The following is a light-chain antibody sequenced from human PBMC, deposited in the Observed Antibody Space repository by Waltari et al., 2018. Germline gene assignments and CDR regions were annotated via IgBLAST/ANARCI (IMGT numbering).Light chain of an antibody. J-gene: IGKJ1*01. CDR3: MQGTHWPWT. V-gene: IGKV2-30*02. Sequence: DFLMTQSPLPLAVNLGPPASIPLRARQSLVHRDGKTYLNWFHQRPGQSPRRLIYKVSNRDSGVPDRFSGSGSGTDFTLKSSRVEAEDVGVYYCMQGTHWPWTFGQGTKVEIK. CDR2: KVS. CDR1: QSLVHRDGKTY.